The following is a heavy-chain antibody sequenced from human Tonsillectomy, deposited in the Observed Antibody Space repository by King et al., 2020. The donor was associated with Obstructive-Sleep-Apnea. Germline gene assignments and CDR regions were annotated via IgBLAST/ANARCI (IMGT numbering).Heavy chain of an antibody. V-gene: IGHV4-39*07. Sequence: LQLQESGPGLVKPSETLSLTCTVSGGSISSSSYYWGWIRQPPGKGLEWIGSIYYIGNTYYNPSLKSRVTISLDPSKNQISLKLSSVPAADTAVYYCARVPRELPVDYWGQGTLVTVSS. D-gene: IGHD1-26*01. CDR1: GGSISSSSYY. CDR2: IYYIGNT. J-gene: IGHJ4*02. CDR3: ARVPRELPVDY.